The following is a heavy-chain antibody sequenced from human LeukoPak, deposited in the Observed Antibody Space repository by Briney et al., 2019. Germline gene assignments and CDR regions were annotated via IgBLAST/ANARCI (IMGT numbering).Heavy chain of an antibody. D-gene: IGHD2-2*01. J-gene: IGHJ1*01. CDR1: GGSISSSSYY. Sequence: SETLSLTCTVSGGSISSSSYYWGWIRQPPGKGLEWIGSIYHSGSTYYNPSLKSRVTISVDTSKNQFSLKLSSVTAADTAVYYCARQWEYQLPEYFQHWGQGTLVTVSS. CDR2: IYHSGST. CDR3: ARQWEYQLPEYFQH. V-gene: IGHV4-39*01.